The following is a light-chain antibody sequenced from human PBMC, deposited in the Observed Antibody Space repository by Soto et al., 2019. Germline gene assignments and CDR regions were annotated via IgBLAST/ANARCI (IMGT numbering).Light chain of an antibody. Sequence: QAVVTQEPSFSVSPGGTVTLTCGLSSGSVSTSFYPSWYQQTPGQTPRTLIYTTNSRSPGVPDRFSGSKSGNTASLTVSGLQAEDEADYYCSSFAGSINYVFGTGTKLTVL. CDR3: SSFAGSINYV. CDR1: SGSVSTSFY. J-gene: IGLJ1*01. V-gene: IGLV8-61*01. CDR2: TTN.